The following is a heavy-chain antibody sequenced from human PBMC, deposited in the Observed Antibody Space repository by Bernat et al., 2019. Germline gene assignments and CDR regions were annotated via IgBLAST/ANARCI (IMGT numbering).Heavy chain of an antibody. Sequence: QITLKESGPTLVKPTQTLTLTCTFSGFSLSTSGVGVGWIRQPPGKALEWLALIYWDDDKRYSPSLKSRLTITKDTSKNQVVITMTNMDPVDAATYYCAHSLVGATFADAFDIWGQGTMVTVSS. CDR1: GFSLSTSGVG. CDR3: AHSLVGATFADAFDI. J-gene: IGHJ3*02. D-gene: IGHD1-26*01. V-gene: IGHV2-5*02. CDR2: IYWDDDK.